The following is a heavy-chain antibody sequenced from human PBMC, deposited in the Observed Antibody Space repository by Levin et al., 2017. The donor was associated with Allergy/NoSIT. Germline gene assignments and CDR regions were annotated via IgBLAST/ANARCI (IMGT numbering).Heavy chain of an antibody. Sequence: GGSLRLSCAASGFTFSGYPMHWVRQAPGKGLEYVSAISSNGGSTYYANSVKDRFTISRDNSKNTLYLQMGSLRPEDMAVYDCARGPHLTVAPISNSWFDPWGQGTLVTVSS. CDR1: GFTFSGYP. V-gene: IGHV3-64*01. J-gene: IGHJ5*02. CDR3: ARGPHLTVAPISNSWFDP. CDR2: ISSNGGST. D-gene: IGHD5-12*01.